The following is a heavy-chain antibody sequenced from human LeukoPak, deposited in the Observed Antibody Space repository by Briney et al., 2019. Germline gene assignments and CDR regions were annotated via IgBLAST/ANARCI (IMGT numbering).Heavy chain of an antibody. Sequence: SETLSLTCAVYGGSFSGYYWSWIRQPPGKGLEWIGEINHNGSTNYNPSLKSRVTISVDTSKNQFSLKLSSVTAADTAVYYCARHYGSGSYYRNAYFDYWGQGTLVTVSS. V-gene: IGHV4-34*01. J-gene: IGHJ4*02. CDR3: ARHYGSGSYYRNAYFDY. CDR1: GGSFSGYY. D-gene: IGHD3-10*01. CDR2: INHNGST.